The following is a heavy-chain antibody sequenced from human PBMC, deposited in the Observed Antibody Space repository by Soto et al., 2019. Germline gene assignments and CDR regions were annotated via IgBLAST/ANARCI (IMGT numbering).Heavy chain of an antibody. CDR3: AKENTPDYGDYVDY. Sequence: EVQLLESGGGLVQPGGSLRLSCAASGFTFSSYAMSWVRQAPGKGLKWISSISGSGTSTYYADSVKGPFTISRDNSKNTMYLQMNSLRAEDTALYFCAKENTPDYGDYVDYWGQGTLVTVSS. CDR1: GFTFSSYA. J-gene: IGHJ4*02. D-gene: IGHD4-17*01. CDR2: ISGSGTST. V-gene: IGHV3-23*01.